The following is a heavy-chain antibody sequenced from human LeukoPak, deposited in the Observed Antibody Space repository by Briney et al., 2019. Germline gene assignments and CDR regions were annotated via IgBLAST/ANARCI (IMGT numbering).Heavy chain of an antibody. CDR1: GFTFSSYA. V-gene: IGHV3-23*01. Sequence: GGSLRLSCEVSGFTFSSYAMSWVRQAPGKGLEWVSGITGSGGSTYYADSVKGRFTISRDNSKNTLYLQMNSLRAEDTAIYYCAKEGGFVVTPYFDYWGQGTLVTVSS. CDR2: ITGSGGST. D-gene: IGHD2-21*02. J-gene: IGHJ4*02. CDR3: AKEGGFVVTPYFDY.